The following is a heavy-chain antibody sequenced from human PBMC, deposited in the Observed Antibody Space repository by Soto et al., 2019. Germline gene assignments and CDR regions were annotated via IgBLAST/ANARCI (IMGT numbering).Heavy chain of an antibody. Sequence: SETLSLTCAVSGGSISSSNWWRWVRQPPGKGLEWTGEIYPSGSTNYNPSLKSPVTISVDKSKNLFPLKLSSVTATDTAVYYCAREPTAAAEFSNWFDPWGQGTLVTVSS. CDR3: AREPTAAAEFSNWFDP. D-gene: IGHD6-13*01. J-gene: IGHJ5*02. CDR1: GGSISSSNW. CDR2: IYPSGST. V-gene: IGHV4-4*02.